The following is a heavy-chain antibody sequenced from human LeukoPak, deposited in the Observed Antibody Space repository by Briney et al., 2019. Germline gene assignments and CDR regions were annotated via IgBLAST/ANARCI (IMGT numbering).Heavy chain of an antibody. CDR1: GFSFDFSGYA. CDR3: ARGYSYGYG. J-gene: IGHJ4*02. CDR2: IKQDGSEK. D-gene: IGHD5-18*01. Sequence: GGSLRLSCAASGFSFDFSGYAMSWVRQAPGKGLEWVANIKQDGSEKYYVDSVKGRFTISRDNAKNSLYLQMNSLRAEDTAVYYCARGYSYGYGWGQGTLVTVSS. V-gene: IGHV3-7*01.